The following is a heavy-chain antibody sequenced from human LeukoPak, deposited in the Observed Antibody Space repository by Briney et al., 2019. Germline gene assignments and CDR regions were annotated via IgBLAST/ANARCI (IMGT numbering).Heavy chain of an antibody. J-gene: IGHJ4*02. D-gene: IGHD6-13*01. Sequence: PGGSLRLSCAASGFTFSSYWMHWVRQAPGKGLVWVSRISGDGTSTGCADSVKGRFTISRDNAKNMLYLQMNSLRDEDTAVYYCGRRQAAAGDYWGQGTLVTVSS. V-gene: IGHV3-74*01. CDR3: GRRQAAAGDY. CDR2: ISGDGTST. CDR1: GFTFSSYW.